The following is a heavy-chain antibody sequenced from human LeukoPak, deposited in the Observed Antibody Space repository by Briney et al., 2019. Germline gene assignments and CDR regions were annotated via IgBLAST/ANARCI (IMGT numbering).Heavy chain of an antibody. J-gene: IGHJ4*02. CDR3: ARQVLWFGEPHFDY. V-gene: IGHV4-59*08. Sequence: SETLSLTCAVYGGSFSSYYWSWIRQPPGKGLEWIGYIYYSGSTNYNPSLKSRVTISVDTSKNQFSLKLSSVTAADTAVYYCARQVLWFGEPHFDYWGQGTLVTVSS. CDR2: IYYSGST. D-gene: IGHD3-10*01. CDR1: GGSFSSYY.